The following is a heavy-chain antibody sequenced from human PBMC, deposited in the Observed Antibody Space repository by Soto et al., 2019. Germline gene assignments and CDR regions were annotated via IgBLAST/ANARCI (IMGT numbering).Heavy chain of an antibody. CDR3: ARGRTMYNWID. CDR1: VVSINSDY. CDR2: VFFSGST. J-gene: IGHJ4*02. V-gene: IGHV4-59*01. D-gene: IGHD1-20*01. Sequence: KTSETLSLTCTFSVVSINSDYWSWIRQSPGKGLEWIGYVFFSGSTNYNHSFKSRVTISVDTSKNQIYLRVTSVTAADTAVYYCARGRTMYNWIDWGKGTLLTVYS.